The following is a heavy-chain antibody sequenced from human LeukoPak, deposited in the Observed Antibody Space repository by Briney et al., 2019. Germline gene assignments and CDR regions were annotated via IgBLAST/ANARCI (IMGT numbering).Heavy chain of an antibody. CDR1: GFTFNNYA. V-gene: IGHV3-23*01. Sequence: GGSLRLSGAASGFTFNNYAMSWSRQTPGKGLEWVSAISGSGDRTYYAESVKGRFSISRDNSKNTLYLQMHSLRAEDTAVYYCGKRELWHGSGEDAWGQGTTVTVSS. CDR2: ISGSGDRT. D-gene: IGHD3-10*01. CDR3: GKRELWHGSGEDA. J-gene: IGHJ6*02.